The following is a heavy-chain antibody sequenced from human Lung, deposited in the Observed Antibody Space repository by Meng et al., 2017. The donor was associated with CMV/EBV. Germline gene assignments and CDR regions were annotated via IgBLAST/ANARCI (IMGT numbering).Heavy chain of an antibody. J-gene: IGHJ6*02. CDR2: ISSSSSYI. CDR1: GFTFSSYS. CDR3: ARDKAYDFWSGHYYYGMDV. V-gene: IGHV3-21*04. D-gene: IGHD3-3*01. Sequence: GGSXRLXCAASGFTFSSYSMNWVRQAPGKGLEWVSSISSSSSYIYYADSAKGRFTISRDNAKNSLYLQMNSLRAEDTAVYYCARDKAYDFWSGHYYYGMDVWXQGTTVTVSS.